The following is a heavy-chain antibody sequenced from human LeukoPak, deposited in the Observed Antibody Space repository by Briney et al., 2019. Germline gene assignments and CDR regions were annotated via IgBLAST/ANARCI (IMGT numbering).Heavy chain of an antibody. V-gene: IGHV4-59*01. CDR1: GGSISSYY. Sequence: VKPSETLSLTCTVSGGSISSYYWSWIRQPQGKGLEWIGYIYYSGSTNYNPSLKSRVTISVDTSKNQFSLKLSSVTAADTAVYYCAREDIAAAATGWFDPWGQGTLVTVSS. CDR3: AREDIAAAATGWFDP. D-gene: IGHD6-13*01. J-gene: IGHJ5*02. CDR2: IYYSGST.